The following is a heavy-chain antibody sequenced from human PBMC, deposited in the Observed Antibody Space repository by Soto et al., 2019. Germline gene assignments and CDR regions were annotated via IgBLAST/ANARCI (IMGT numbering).Heavy chain of an antibody. CDR2: IKQDGSEK. V-gene: IGHV3-7*01. J-gene: IGHJ3*02. Sequence: PGGSLRLSCAASGFTFSSYWMSWVRQAPGKGLEWVANIKQDGSEKYYVDSVKGRFTISRDNAKNSLYLQMNSLRAEDTAVYYCARDIVVVPAAEIDAFDIWGQGTMVTVSS. D-gene: IGHD2-2*01. CDR1: GFTFSSYW. CDR3: ARDIVVVPAAEIDAFDI.